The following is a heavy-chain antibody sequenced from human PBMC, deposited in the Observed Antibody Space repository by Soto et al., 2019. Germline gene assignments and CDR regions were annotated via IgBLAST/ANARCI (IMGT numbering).Heavy chain of an antibody. CDR3: ARNPKGVVVPPQSYYYMDV. CDR1: GFTFSSYG. J-gene: IGHJ6*03. D-gene: IGHD2-2*01. V-gene: IGHV3-33*01. CDR2: IWYDGSNK. Sequence: GGSLRLSCAASGFTFSSYGMHWVRQAPGKGLEWVAVIWYDGSNKYYADSVKGRFTISRDNSKNTLYLQMNSLRAEDTAVYYCARNPKGVVVPPQSYYYMDVWGKGTTVTVSS.